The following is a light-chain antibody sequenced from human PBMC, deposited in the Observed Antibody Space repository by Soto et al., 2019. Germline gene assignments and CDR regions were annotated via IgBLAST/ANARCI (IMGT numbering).Light chain of an antibody. CDR2: AAS. CDR3: KKYNGAPRA. J-gene: IGKJ1*01. Sequence: DIQMTQSPSSLSASVGDRVTITCRASQGISNYLAWYQQKPGKVPRLLIYAASTLQSGVPSRFSGSGSGTDFTLTISSLQPEDVETYYCKKYNGAPRAFGQGTKVEIK. CDR1: QGISNY. V-gene: IGKV1-27*01.